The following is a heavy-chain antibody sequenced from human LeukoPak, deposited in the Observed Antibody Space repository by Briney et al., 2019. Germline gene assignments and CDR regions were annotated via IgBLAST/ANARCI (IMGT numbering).Heavy chain of an antibody. CDR1: GFTFSSYW. CDR2: INSDGSST. CDR3: ARDRSSSWYYFDY. Sequence: GGSLRLSCAASGFTFSSYWMHWVRQAPGKGLVWVSRINSDGSSTSYADSVKDRFTISRDNAKNTLYLQMNSLRAEDTAVYYCARDRSSSWYYFDYWGQGTLVTVSS. J-gene: IGHJ4*02. V-gene: IGHV3-74*01. D-gene: IGHD6-13*01.